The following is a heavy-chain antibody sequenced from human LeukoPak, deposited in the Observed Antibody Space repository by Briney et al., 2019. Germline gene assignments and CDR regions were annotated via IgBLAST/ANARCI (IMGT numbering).Heavy chain of an antibody. CDR3: AKDSGFAYSSSWYNAY. CDR2: ISSSGSTI. V-gene: IGHV3-48*04. J-gene: IGHJ4*02. CDR1: GFTFSSYS. Sequence: GGSLRPSCAASGFTFSSYSMNWVRQAPGKGLEWVSYISSSGSTIYYADSVKGRFTISRDNAKNSLYLQMNSLRAEDTAVYYCAKDSGFAYSSSWYNAYWGQGTLVTVSS. D-gene: IGHD6-13*01.